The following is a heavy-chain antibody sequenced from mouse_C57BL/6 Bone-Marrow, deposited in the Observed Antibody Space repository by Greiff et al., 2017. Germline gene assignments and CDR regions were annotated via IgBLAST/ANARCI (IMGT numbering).Heavy chain of an antibody. CDR1: GYTFTSYW. CDR3: ARSAFITTALAGGFAY. D-gene: IGHD1-1*01. V-gene: IGHV1-64*01. CDR2: IHPNSGST. Sequence: QVQLQQPGAELVKPGASVKLSCKASGYTFTSYWMHWVKQRPGQGLEWIGMIHPNSGSTNYNEKFKSKATLTVDKSSSTAYMQLSSLTSEDSAVYYCARSAFITTALAGGFAYWGQGTLVTVSA. J-gene: IGHJ3*01.